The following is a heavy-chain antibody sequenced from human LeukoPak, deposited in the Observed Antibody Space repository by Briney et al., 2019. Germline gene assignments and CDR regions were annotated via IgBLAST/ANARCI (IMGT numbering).Heavy chain of an antibody. V-gene: IGHV3-23*01. D-gene: IGHD3-16*01. CDR3: ARDDHYNYYYMDV. CDR2: ISGSGGRT. CDR1: GFTFSSYA. J-gene: IGHJ6*03. Sequence: GGSLRLSCAASGFTFSSYAMSWVRQAPGKGLEWVSGISGSGGRTYYADSVKGRFTISRDNAENSLYLQMNSLGAEDTTVYYCARDDHYNYYYMDVWGKGTTVTVSS.